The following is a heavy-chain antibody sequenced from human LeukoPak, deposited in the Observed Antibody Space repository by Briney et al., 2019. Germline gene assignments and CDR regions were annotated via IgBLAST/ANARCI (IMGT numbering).Heavy chain of an antibody. CDR1: GFTFSSYEM. CDR3: ARSYSSSRYTHFDC. D-gene: IGHD6-13*01. Sequence: PGGSLRLSCVASGFTFSSYEMNWVRQPPGKGLEWIGEIYPSGSTNYNPSLKSRVTISVDKSKNQFSLNLSSVTAADAAVYYCARSYSSSRYTHFDCWGQGTLVTVSS. V-gene: IGHV4-4*02. J-gene: IGHJ4*02. CDR2: IYPSGST.